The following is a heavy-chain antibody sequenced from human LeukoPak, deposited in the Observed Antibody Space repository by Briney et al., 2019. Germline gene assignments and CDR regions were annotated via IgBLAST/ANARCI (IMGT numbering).Heavy chain of an antibody. CDR3: VRYNGYDYANFDY. J-gene: IGHJ4*02. V-gene: IGHV3-7*01. D-gene: IGHD5-12*01. Sequence: GGSLRLSCAGSGFTFSSYGMSWVRQAPGKGLEWVANIKQDGNEKYYVDSVKGRFTISRDNAKNSVYLQMNSLRAEDTAVYYCVRYNGYDYANFDYWGQGTLVTVSS. CDR1: GFTFSSYG. CDR2: IKQDGNEK.